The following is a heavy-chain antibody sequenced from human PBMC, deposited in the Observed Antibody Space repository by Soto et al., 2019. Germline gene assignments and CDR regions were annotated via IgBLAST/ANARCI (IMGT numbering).Heavy chain of an antibody. V-gene: IGHV3-30*18. CDR1: GFTFSSYG. J-gene: IGHJ6*01. CDR3: AKEETQEIYGMDV. Sequence: QVQLVESGGGVVQPGRSLRLSCAASGFTFSSYGMHWVRQAPGKGLEWVAVISYDGSNKYYADSVKGRFTISRDNSKNTLYLQMNSLRAEDTAVYYCAKEETQEIYGMDVW. CDR2: ISYDGSNK.